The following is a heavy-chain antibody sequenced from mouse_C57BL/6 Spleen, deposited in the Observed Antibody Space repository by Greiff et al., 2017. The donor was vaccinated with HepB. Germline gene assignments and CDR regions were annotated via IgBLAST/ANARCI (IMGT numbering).Heavy chain of an antibody. CDR1: GYTFTSYW. Sequence: VQLQQPGAELVRPGTSVKLSCKASGYTFTSYWMHWVKQRPGQGLEWIGVIDPSDSYTNYNQKFKGKATLTVDTSSSTAYMQLSSLTSEDSAVYSCARSTMVPYYFDYWGQGTTLTVSS. D-gene: IGHD2-2*01. CDR2: IDPSDSYT. V-gene: IGHV1-59*01. J-gene: IGHJ2*01. CDR3: ARSTMVPYYFDY.